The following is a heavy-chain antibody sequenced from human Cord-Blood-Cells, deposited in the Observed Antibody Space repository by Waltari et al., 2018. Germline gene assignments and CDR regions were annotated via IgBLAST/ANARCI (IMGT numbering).Heavy chain of an antibody. V-gene: IGHV1-3*05. CDR1: GYTFTSYA. CDR2: NNAGNGNT. J-gene: IGHJ4*02. CDR3: ARVPMIAARYFFDF. D-gene: IGHD6-6*01. Sequence: QVQLVQSGADEKKPGASEKVSCKASGYTFTSYAMHWVRPAPGQRLEWMGRNNAGNGNTKYSQEFQGRVTITRDTSASTAYMELSSLRSEDTAVYYCARVPMIAARYFFDFWSQGTLVTVS.